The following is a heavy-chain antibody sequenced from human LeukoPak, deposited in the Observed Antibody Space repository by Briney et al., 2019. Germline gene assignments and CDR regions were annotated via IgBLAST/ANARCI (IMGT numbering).Heavy chain of an antibody. D-gene: IGHD7-27*01. CDR3: AKDGGLWVSAHWGDS. J-gene: IGHJ4*02. CDR2: ITTSDGNT. V-gene: IGHV3-23*01. Sequence: GGSLRLSCAASGFTFSSYTMSWVRQAPGKGLEWFSTITTSDGNTYYADSVKGRFTVSRDNSKNTLFLQMNSLRAEDTAVYYCAKDGGLWVSAHWGDSWGRGTLVTVSS. CDR1: GFTFSSYT.